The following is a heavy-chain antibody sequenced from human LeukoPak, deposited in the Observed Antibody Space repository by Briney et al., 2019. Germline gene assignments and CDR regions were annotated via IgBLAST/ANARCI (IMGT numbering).Heavy chain of an antibody. J-gene: IGHJ4*02. V-gene: IGHV4-61*02. CDR3: ARLLHRRDYYFDY. D-gene: IGHD3/OR15-3a*01. Sequence: PSETLSLTCTVSGGSVSSGNYYWTWIRQPAGKGLEWIGRIYTSGSTNYNPSLKSRVTISIDASKNQFSLRLSSVTAADTAVYYCARLLHRRDYYFDYWGQGTLVTVSS. CDR1: GGSVSSGNYY. CDR2: IYTSGST.